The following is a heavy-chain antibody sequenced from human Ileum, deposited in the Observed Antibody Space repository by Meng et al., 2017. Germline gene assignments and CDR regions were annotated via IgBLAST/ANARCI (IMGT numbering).Heavy chain of an antibody. J-gene: IGHJ4*02. V-gene: IGHV4-61*01. D-gene: IGHD5-18*01. CDR2: IYYTGST. CDR1: GCSVISGSYY. CDR3: ARAETALDY. Sequence: QVQLKAWGPGLGRPSETLSLTCTVSGCSVISGSYYWNWIRQPPGKGPEWIAYIYYTGSTNYNPSLKSRVIISADTSKNQFSLKLSSVTAADTAVYYCARAETALDYWGQGTLVTVSS.